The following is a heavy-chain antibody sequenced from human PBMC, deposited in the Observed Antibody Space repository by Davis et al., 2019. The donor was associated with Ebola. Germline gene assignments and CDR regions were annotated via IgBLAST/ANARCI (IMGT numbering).Heavy chain of an antibody. Sequence: GESLKISCAASGFTFSDYYMSWIRQAPGKGLEWVAVISYDGSNKYYADSVKGRFTISRDNSKNTLYLQMNSLRAEDTAVYYCAKAVAAYYYYYGMDVWGQGTTVTVSS. D-gene: IGHD6-19*01. J-gene: IGHJ6*02. CDR1: GFTFSDYY. V-gene: IGHV3-30*18. CDR3: AKAVAAYYYYYGMDV. CDR2: ISYDGSNK.